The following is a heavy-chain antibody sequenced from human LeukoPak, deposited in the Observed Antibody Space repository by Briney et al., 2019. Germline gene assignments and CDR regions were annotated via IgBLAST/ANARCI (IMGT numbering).Heavy chain of an antibody. CDR3: AKGGVTDTRSFDL. CDR1: GFIFNNYA. J-gene: IGHJ5*02. Sequence: GGSLRLSCAASGFIFNNYAMSWVRQAPGKGLEWVSSISGTGATTYYADSVKGRFTISRDNSKNTLYLQMNSLRADDTAVYFCAKGGVTDTRSFDLWGQGTLVTVSS. D-gene: IGHD1-26*01. V-gene: IGHV3-23*01. CDR2: ISGTGATT.